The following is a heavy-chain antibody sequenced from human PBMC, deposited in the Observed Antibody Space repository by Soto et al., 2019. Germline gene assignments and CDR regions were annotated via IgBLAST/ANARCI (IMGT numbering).Heavy chain of an antibody. Sequence: TGGSLRLSCAASGFTFSSYWMHWVRQAPGKGLVWVSHINSDGSSTTYADSVKGRFTISRDNAKNTLYLQMNSLRAEDTAVYYCARDAVVVVAAGPVDYWGQGTLVTVSS. V-gene: IGHV3-74*01. J-gene: IGHJ4*02. CDR2: INSDGSST. D-gene: IGHD2-15*01. CDR1: GFTFSSYW. CDR3: ARDAVVVVAAGPVDY.